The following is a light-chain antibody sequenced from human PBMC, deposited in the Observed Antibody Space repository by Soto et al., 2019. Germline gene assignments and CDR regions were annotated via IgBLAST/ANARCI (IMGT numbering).Light chain of an antibody. J-gene: IGLJ1*01. CDR2: GVR. CDR1: SSDVGGYNY. Sequence: QSVLTQPASVSGSPGQSITISCTGTSSDVGGYNYVSWYQQHPGKAPKLMIYGVRNRPSGVSNRFSGSKSGNTSSLSISGLQAEDEADYYCSSYTSSSTRVFGTGTKVTVL. CDR3: SSYTSSSTRV. V-gene: IGLV2-14*01.